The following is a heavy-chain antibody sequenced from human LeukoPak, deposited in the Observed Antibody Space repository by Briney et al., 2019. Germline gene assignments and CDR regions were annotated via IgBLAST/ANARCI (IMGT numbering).Heavy chain of an antibody. CDR3: ARGGGYGDGDNYYGMDV. CDR1: GGSISSSSYY. J-gene: IGHJ6*02. Sequence: SETLSLTCTVSGGSISSSSYYWGWIRQPPGKGLEWIGSIYYSGSTYYNPSLKSRVTISVDTSKNQFSLNLTSVTAADTAVYYCARGGGYGDGDNYYGMDVWGQGTTVTVSS. V-gene: IGHV4-39*07. CDR2: IYYSGST. D-gene: IGHD4-17*01.